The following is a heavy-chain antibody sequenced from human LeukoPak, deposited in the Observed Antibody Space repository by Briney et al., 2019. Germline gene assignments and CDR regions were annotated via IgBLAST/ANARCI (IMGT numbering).Heavy chain of an antibody. D-gene: IGHD3-22*01. CDR1: GFTFTSYD. J-gene: IGHJ4*02. Sequence: ASVKVSCKASGFTFTSYDINWVRQAPGQGLEWMGIINPSGGSTSYAQKFQGRVTMTRDTSTSTVYMELSSLRSEDTAVYYCAREEWVDSSGYPIDYWGQGTLVTVSS. V-gene: IGHV1-46*01. CDR3: AREEWVDSSGYPIDY. CDR2: INPSGGST.